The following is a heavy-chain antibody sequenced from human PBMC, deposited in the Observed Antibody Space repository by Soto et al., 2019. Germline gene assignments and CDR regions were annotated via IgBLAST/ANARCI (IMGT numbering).Heavy chain of an antibody. CDR3: THSPT. J-gene: IGHJ4*02. CDR1: GFTLGDSA. V-gene: IGHV3-73*01. D-gene: IGHD1-1*01. CDR2: IKSKANSYAT. Sequence: GGSLRLSCAASGFTLGDSAMHWVRQASGKGLEWVGRIKSKANSYATAYAASVKGRFTISRDDSKNTAYLQMNSLKTEDTAVYYCTHSPTWGQGTLVTVSS.